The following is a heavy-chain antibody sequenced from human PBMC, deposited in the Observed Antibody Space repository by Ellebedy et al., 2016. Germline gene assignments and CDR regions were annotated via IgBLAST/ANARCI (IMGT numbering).Heavy chain of an antibody. Sequence: GGSLRLSCAASGFTFSDHYMDWVRQAPGKGLEWVGRTRNKANSYTTEYAASVKGRFTISRDDSKNSLYLQMNSLKTEDTAVYYCARSDREHRWYFDLWGRGTLVTVSS. V-gene: IGHV3-72*01. J-gene: IGHJ2*01. CDR3: ARSDREHRWYFDL. CDR1: GFTFSDHY. CDR2: TRNKANSYTT. D-gene: IGHD1/OR15-1a*01.